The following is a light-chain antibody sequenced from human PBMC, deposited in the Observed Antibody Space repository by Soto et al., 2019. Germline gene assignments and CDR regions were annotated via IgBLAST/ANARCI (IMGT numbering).Light chain of an antibody. V-gene: IGKV3-15*01. J-gene: IGKJ1*01. CDR1: QSVSSD. CDR2: GAS. Sequence: EIVMTKSPATLSVSPGERATLSCRASQSVSSDLAWYHQKPGQAPRLLIYGASTRATGIPARFSGSGSGTEFTLTINSLQSEDFAVYYCQQYNNWPRTFGQGTMVDIK. CDR3: QQYNNWPRT.